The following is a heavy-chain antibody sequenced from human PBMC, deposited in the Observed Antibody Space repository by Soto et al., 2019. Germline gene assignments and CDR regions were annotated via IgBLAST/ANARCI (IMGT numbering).Heavy chain of an antibody. CDR1: GGSFSGYY. V-gene: IGHV4-34*01. J-gene: IGHJ6*03. CDR2: INHSGST. CDR3: AREGLIRFTRRYYDFWSGPYYYYMDV. Sequence: SETLSLTCAVYGGSFSGYYWSWIRQPPGKGLEWIGEINHSGSTNYNPSLKSRVTISVDTSKNQFSLKLSSVTAADTAVYYCAREGLIRFTRRYYDFWSGPYYYYMDVWGKGTTVTVSS. D-gene: IGHD3-3*01.